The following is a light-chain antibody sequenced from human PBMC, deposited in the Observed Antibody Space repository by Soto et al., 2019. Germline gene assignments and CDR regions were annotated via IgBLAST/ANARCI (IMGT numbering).Light chain of an antibody. CDR2: AAS. CDR1: QSISSY. J-gene: IGKJ1*01. CDR3: QQYETYSPT. Sequence: DIQMTQSASSLSASVGDRVTITCRASQSISSYLNWYQQKPGKAPKLLIYAASSLQSGVPSRFSGSGSGTEFTLSISSLQPDDFETYYCQQYETYSPTFGQGTKVDI. V-gene: IGKV1-39*01.